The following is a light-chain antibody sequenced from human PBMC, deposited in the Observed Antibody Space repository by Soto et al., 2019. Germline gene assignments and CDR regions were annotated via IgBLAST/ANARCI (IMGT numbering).Light chain of an antibody. J-gene: IGKJ5*01. Sequence: EIVLTQSPATLSLSPGERATLSWRASQSVSSYLAWYQQKPGQAPRLLIYDASNRATGIPARFSGSGSGTDFTLTINSLEPEDSAVYYCQQRSNWPSITFGQGTRLEIK. CDR2: DAS. CDR1: QSVSSY. CDR3: QQRSNWPSIT. V-gene: IGKV3-11*01.